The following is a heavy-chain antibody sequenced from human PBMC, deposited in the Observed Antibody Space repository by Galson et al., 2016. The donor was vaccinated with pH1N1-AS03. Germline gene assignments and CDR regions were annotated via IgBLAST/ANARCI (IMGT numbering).Heavy chain of an antibody. V-gene: IGHV2-70*20. Sequence: PALVKPTQTLTLTCSFSGFPLTSPGVCVTWVRQPPGKALEWLATIDSDDDKYYTTSLKTRLTISKDTSKNQVVLTMTNMDPVDTATYYCARVWGAAAGYFDYWGPGKLVVVSS. CDR3: ARVWGAAAGYFDY. CDR1: GFPLTSPGVC. CDR2: IDSDDDK. J-gene: IGHJ4*02. D-gene: IGHD6-13*01.